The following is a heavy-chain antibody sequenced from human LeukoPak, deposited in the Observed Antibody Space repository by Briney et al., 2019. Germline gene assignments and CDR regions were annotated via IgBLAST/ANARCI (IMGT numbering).Heavy chain of an antibody. Sequence: PGGSLRLSCAASGFTFSSYAMHWVRQAPGKGLEWVAVISYDGSNKYYADSVKGRFTISRDNSKNTLYLQMNSLRAEDTAVYYCARQMGSRSYNPSDFWGQGTLVTVSS. CDR3: ARQMGSRSYNPSDF. CDR2: ISYDGSNK. V-gene: IGHV3-30*07. CDR1: GFTFSSYA. J-gene: IGHJ4*02. D-gene: IGHD3-10*01.